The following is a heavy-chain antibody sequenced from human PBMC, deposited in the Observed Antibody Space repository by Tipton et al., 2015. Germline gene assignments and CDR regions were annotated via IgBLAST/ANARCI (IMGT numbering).Heavy chain of an antibody. CDR3: TRGGLKQQREDVFDV. V-gene: IGHV3-48*03. CDR1: GFTFSSYE. D-gene: IGHD6-13*01. J-gene: IGHJ3*01. Sequence: SLRLSCAASGFTFSSYEMNWVRQAPGKGLEWVSYISSSGNTIYYADSVKGRFTISRDNAQTSLYLQMNSLRAEDTAVYYCTRGGLKQQREDVFDVWGRVTRLTVSS. CDR2: ISSSGNTI.